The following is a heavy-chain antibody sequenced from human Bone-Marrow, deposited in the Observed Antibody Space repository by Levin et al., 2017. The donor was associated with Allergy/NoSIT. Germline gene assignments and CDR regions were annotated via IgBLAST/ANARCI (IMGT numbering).Heavy chain of an antibody. CDR1: GGTFSSYT. J-gene: IGHJ1*01. V-gene: IGHV1-69*02. CDR2: IIPILGIA. CDR3: ARSEAGGSSIVVVPAAMPIAEYFQH. Sequence: ASVKVSCKASGGTFSSYTISWVRQAPGQGLEWMGRIIPILGIANYAQKFQGRVTITADKSTSTAYMELSSLRAEDTAVYCCARSEAGGSSIVVVPAAMPIAEYFQHWGQGTLVTVSS. D-gene: IGHD2-2*01.